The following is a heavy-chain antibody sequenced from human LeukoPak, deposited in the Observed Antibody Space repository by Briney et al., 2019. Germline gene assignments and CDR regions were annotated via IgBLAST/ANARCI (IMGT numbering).Heavy chain of an antibody. J-gene: IGHJ4*02. CDR3: AKSPLATMSPTFDY. CDR1: GFTFDDYA. V-gene: IGHV3-9*01. CDR2: ISLNSGSI. D-gene: IGHD3-10*02. Sequence: GRSLRLSCAASGFTFDDYAMHWVRQAPGKGLEWVSGISLNSGSIGYADSVKGRFTISRDNANNSLYLQMNSLRAEDTALYYCAKSPLATMSPTFDYWGQGTLVTVSS.